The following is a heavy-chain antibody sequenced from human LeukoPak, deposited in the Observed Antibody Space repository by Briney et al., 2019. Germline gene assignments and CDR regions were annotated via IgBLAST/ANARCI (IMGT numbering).Heavy chain of an antibody. V-gene: IGHV3-30*04. Sequence: GRSLRLSCAASGFTFRSHAMHWVRQAPGKGLEWVAVISYEDGTNKYYADSVKGRFTISRDNSKNTLYLQMNSLRADDTAVYYCAKDPDPYYFDYWGQGTLVTVSS. J-gene: IGHJ4*02. CDR1: GFTFRSHA. CDR2: ISYEDGTNK. D-gene: IGHD1-14*01. CDR3: AKDPDPYYFDY.